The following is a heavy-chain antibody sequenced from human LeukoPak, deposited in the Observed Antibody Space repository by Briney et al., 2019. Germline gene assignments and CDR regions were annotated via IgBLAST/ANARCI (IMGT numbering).Heavy chain of an antibody. D-gene: IGHD4-17*01. J-gene: IGHJ6*02. CDR2: ISAYNGNT. CDR1: GYTFTSYG. Sequence: ASVKVSCKASGYTFTSYGISWVRQAPGQGLEWMGWISAYNGNTNYAQKLQGRVTMTTDTSTSTAYMELRSLRSDDTAVYYCARRPPRSYYYGMDVWGQGTTVTVSS. V-gene: IGHV1-18*01. CDR3: ARRPPRSYYYGMDV.